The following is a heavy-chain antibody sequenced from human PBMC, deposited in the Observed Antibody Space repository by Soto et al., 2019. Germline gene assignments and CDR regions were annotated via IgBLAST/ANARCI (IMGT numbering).Heavy chain of an antibody. CDR1: GFTFSSYA. V-gene: IGHV3-23*01. J-gene: IGHJ4*02. CDR2: ICGRDNST. D-gene: IGHD2-2*01. CDR3: AKGSSTSCYGYFDF. Sequence: PGGSLRLSCAASGFTFSSYAMSWVRQAPGKGLERVSAICGRDNSTYYADSVKGRFTISRDNSKNTLFLQMNSLRAEDTAVYYCAKGSSTSCYGYFDFWAQGTLVTVSS.